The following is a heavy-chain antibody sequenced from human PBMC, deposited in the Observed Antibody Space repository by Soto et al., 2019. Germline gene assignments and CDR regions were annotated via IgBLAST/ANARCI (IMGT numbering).Heavy chain of an antibody. CDR2: IKQDGSEK. J-gene: IGHJ4*02. CDR1: GFTFSSYW. CDR3: ARVSWIQLWYFDY. V-gene: IGHV3-7*01. Sequence: GGSLRLSCAASGFTFSSYWMSWVRQAPGQGLEWVANIKQDGSEKYYVDSVKGRFTISRDNAKNALYLQMNSLRAEDTAVYYCARVSWIQLWYFDYWGQGTLVTISS. D-gene: IGHD5-18*01.